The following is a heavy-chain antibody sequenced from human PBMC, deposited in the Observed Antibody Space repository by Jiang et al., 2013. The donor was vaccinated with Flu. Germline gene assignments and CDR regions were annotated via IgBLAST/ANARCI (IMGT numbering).Heavy chain of an antibody. CDR3: AKFNGWHYYHMDV. CDR1: GFIFSDYA. J-gene: IGHJ6*03. V-gene: IGHV3-23*01. CDR2: ISKGARDT. D-gene: IGHD6-19*01. Sequence: VQLLESGGGLVQVGGTLRLSCAASGFIFSDYAVGWVRQAPGKGLHWVSGISKGARDTYYADSVKGRFTISRDNSRDTLYLEMNSLRAEDTAIYYCAKFNGWHYYHMDVWGKGTTVTVSS.